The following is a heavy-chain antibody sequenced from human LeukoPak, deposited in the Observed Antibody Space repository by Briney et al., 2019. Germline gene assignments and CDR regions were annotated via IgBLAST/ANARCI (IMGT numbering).Heavy chain of an antibody. CDR3: ARRAAANLYYYYYYMDV. Sequence: ASVKVSCKASGYTFTGYYMHWVRQAPGQGLEWMGWINPNSGGTGYAQKFQGRVTITRNTSISTAYMELSSLRSEDTAVYYCARRAAANLYYYYYYMDVWGKGTTVTVSS. J-gene: IGHJ6*03. D-gene: IGHD6-13*01. CDR2: INPNSGGT. V-gene: IGHV1-8*03. CDR1: GYTFTGYY.